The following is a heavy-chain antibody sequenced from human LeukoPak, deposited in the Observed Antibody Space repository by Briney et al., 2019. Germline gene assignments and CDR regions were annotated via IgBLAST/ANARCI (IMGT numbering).Heavy chain of an antibody. Sequence: PSETLSLTCTVSGGSISSYYWSWLRQPPGKGLEWIGYIYYSGSTNYNPSLKSRVTISVDTSKNQFSLKLNSVTAADTAVYYCARGPRYCSGGSCYWNWFDPWGQGTLVTVSS. D-gene: IGHD2-15*01. CDR3: ARGPRYCSGGSCYWNWFDP. V-gene: IGHV4-59*12. CDR1: GGSISSYY. J-gene: IGHJ5*02. CDR2: IYYSGST.